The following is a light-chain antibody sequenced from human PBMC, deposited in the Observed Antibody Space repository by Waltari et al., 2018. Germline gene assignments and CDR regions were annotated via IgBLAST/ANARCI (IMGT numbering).Light chain of an antibody. CDR1: QSVLYSSNNKNY. V-gene: IGKV4-1*01. CDR2: WAS. CDR3: QQSYSPHRT. Sequence: DIVMTQSPDSLAVSLGERATINCKSSQSVLYSSNNKNYLAWYQQKPGQPPKLLIYWASLRESGVPDRFSGSGSETDFTLTISSLQAEDVAVYYCQQSYSPHRTFGQGTRVEIK. J-gene: IGKJ1*01.